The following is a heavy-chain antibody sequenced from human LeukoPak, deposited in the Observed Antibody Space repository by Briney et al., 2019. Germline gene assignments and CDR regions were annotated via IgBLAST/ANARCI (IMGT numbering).Heavy chain of an antibody. Sequence: SGGSLRLSCAASGFALSNFAMSWVRQAPGKGLEWLANIKEDGTRDYYVESVKGRFTISKDNAKTTLYLQLSSLRAEDTAVYYCARDTKGGYFDLWGQGTLVTVSS. V-gene: IGHV3-7*01. CDR2: IKEDGTRD. CDR1: GFALSNFA. CDR3: ARDTKGGYFDL. J-gene: IGHJ4*02.